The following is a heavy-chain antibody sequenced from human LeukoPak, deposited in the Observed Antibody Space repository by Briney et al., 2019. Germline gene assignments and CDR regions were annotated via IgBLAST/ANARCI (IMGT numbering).Heavy chain of an antibody. V-gene: IGHV3-30*03. CDR3: AREGCSSTSCLDY. J-gene: IGHJ4*02. Sequence: GGSLRLSCAASGFTFSTYGIHWVRQAPGKGLEWVAVISYDGSNKYYADSVKGRFTISRDNSKNTLYLQMNSLRAEDTAVYYCAREGCSSTSCLDYWGQGTLVTVSS. CDR2: ISYDGSNK. CDR1: GFTFSTYG. D-gene: IGHD2-2*01.